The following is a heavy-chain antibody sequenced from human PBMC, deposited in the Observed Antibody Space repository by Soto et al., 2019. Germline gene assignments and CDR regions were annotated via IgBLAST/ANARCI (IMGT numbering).Heavy chain of an antibody. CDR2: IFYSGST. Sequence: SETLSLTCTVSGGSISNYYWSWIRQPPGRGLEWIGHIFYSGSTNYNPALKSRVTISVDTSKSQFSLKLSSVTAADTAVYYCARASPLGYCSGGSCSYYDSSGYGPFDYWGQGTLVTVSS. V-gene: IGHV4-59*01. D-gene: IGHD2-15*01. J-gene: IGHJ4*02. CDR3: ARASPLGYCSGGSCSYYDSSGYGPFDY. CDR1: GGSISNYY.